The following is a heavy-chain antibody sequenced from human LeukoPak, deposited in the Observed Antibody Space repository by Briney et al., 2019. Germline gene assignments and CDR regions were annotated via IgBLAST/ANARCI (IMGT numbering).Heavy chain of an antibody. V-gene: IGHV3-30*18. J-gene: IGHJ4*02. CDR1: GFTFSSYG. Sequence: PGGSLRLSCAASGFTFSSYGMHWVRQAPGKGLEWVAVISYDGSNKYYADSVKGRFTISRDNSKNTLYLQMNSLRAEDTAVYYCAKAKVDTAMELFYYWGQGTLVTVSS. CDR3: AKAKVDTAMELFYY. D-gene: IGHD5-18*01. CDR2: ISYDGSNK.